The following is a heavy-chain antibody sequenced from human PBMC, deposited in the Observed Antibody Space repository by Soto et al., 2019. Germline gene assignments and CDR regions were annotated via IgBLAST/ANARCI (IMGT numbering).Heavy chain of an antibody. D-gene: IGHD2-8*01. CDR1: GGTFSTYS. CDR2: ISDNSSVI. CDR3: ARDRDAYCSKGICSGPYFDY. V-gene: IGHV3-48*02. Sequence: XGSLRLSCAASGGTFSTYSINWVRQAPGKGLEWISYISDNSSVIYYADAVKGRFTISRDNAKNSLYLQMNSLRDEDTAVYYCARDRDAYCSKGICSGPYFDYWGQGTLVTVSS. J-gene: IGHJ4*02.